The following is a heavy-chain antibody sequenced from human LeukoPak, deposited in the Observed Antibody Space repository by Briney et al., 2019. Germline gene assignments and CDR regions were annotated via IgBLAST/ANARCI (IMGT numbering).Heavy chain of an antibody. CDR1: GGSISSNNW. V-gene: IGHV4-4*02. D-gene: IGHD3-10*01. CDR3: ARGFYGSGSYSSPGFHAFDI. Sequence: SETLSLTCAVSGGSISSNNWWSWVRQPPGEGLEWIGEIYHSGSTDYNPSLESRVTISVDKYKNLFSLKLSSVTAADTAVYYCARGFYGSGSYSSPGFHAFDIWGQGTMVTVSS. J-gene: IGHJ3*02. CDR2: IYHSGST.